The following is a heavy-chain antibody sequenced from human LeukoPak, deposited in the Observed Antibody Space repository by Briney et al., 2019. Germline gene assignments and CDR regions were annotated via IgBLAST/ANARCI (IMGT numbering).Heavy chain of an antibody. Sequence: ASVKVSCKASGYTFTSYDINWVRQATGQGLEWMGWMNPNSGNTGYAQKFQGRVTMTRNTSKSTDYMVLSNLKSEDTAVYYCARAHHIAAAGPRGHYYYYMGVWGKGTTVTVSS. J-gene: IGHJ6*03. CDR3: ARAHHIAAAGPRGHYYYYMGV. CDR1: GYTFTSYD. D-gene: IGHD6-13*01. V-gene: IGHV1-8*01. CDR2: MNPNSGNT.